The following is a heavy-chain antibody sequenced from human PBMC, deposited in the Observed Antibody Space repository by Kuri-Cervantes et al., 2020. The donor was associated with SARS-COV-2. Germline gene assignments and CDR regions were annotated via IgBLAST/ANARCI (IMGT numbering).Heavy chain of an antibody. CDR2: ISGSGSST. D-gene: IGHD3-3*01. J-gene: IGHJ4*02. CDR1: GFTVSSNY. Sequence: GGSLRLSCAASGFTVSSNYMSWVRQAPGKGLEWVSAISGSGSSTYYADSVKGRFTISRDNSKNTLYLQMNSLRAEDTAVYYCAKDCYYDFWSGSVGWYFDYWGQGTLVTVSS. CDR3: AKDCYYDFWSGSVGWYFDY. V-gene: IGHV3-23*01.